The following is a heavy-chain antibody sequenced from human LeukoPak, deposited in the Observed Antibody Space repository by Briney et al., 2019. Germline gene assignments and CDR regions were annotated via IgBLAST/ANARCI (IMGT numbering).Heavy chain of an antibody. V-gene: IGHV3-74*01. J-gene: IGHJ4*02. CDR2: ITNDGSST. D-gene: IGHD3-3*01. CDR3: TRDFDFSSAI. CDR1: GLTFSSHW. Sequence: GGSLRLSCAASGLTFSSHWMHWVRQALGKGLVWVSRITNDGSSTTYADSVKGRFTISRDNAKNTLFLQMNSLRAEDTAVYYCTRDFDFSSAIWGQGTLVTVSS.